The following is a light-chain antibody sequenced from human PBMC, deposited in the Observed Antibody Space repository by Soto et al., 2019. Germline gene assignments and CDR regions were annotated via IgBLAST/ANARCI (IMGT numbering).Light chain of an antibody. CDR1: QSITTY. CDR3: QQSYGSSWT. Sequence: DIQMTQSPSSLSASVGDGVTITCRASQSITTYLNWYQQKPGKAPKLLMYVASSLPSGVPSRFSGSGSGTEFTLTIADLQPEDIGTYFCQQSYGSSWTFGQGTKVEIK. J-gene: IGKJ1*01. V-gene: IGKV1-39*01. CDR2: VAS.